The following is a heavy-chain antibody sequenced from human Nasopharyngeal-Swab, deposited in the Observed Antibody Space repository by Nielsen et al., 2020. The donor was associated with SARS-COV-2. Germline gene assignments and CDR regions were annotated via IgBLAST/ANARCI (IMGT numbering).Heavy chain of an antibody. V-gene: IGHV1-46*01. D-gene: IGHD5-18*01. J-gene: IGHJ4*02. CDR1: GYTFTSYY. CDR3: ARVGGARGYSYGQFDY. Sequence: ASVKVSCKASGYTFTSYYMHWVRQAPGQGLEWMGIINPSGGSTSYAQKFQGRVTMTRDTSTSTVYVELSSLRSEDTAVYYCARVGGARGYSYGQFDYWGQGTLVTVSS. CDR2: INPSGGST.